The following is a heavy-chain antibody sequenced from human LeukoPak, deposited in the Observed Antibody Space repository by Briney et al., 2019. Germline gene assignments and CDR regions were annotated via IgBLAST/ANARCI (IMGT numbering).Heavy chain of an antibody. Sequence: GGSLRLSCAASGFTFSSYAMSWVRQAPGKGLEWVSAISGSGGSTYYADSVKGRFTISRDNSKNTLYLQMNSLGAEDTAVYYCAKVQYSYGSYSDYWGQGTLVTVSS. CDR2: ISGSGGST. CDR1: GFTFSSYA. J-gene: IGHJ4*02. D-gene: IGHD5-18*01. V-gene: IGHV3-23*01. CDR3: AKVQYSYGSYSDY.